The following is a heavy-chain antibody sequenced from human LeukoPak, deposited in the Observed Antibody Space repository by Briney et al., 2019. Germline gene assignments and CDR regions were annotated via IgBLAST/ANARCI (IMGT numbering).Heavy chain of an antibody. CDR1: GGSFSGYY. CDR3: ARASIVGATSWFDP. CDR2: INHSGST. D-gene: IGHD1-26*01. J-gene: IGHJ5*02. Sequence: SETLSLTCAVYGGSFSGYYWSWIRQPPGKGLEWIGEINHSGSTNYNPSLKSRVTISVDTSKNQFSLKLSSVTAADTAVYYCARASIVGATSWFDPWGQGTLVTVSS. V-gene: IGHV4-34*01.